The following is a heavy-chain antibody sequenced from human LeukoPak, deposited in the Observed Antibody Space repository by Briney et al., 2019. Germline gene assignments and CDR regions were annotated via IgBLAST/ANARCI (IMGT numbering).Heavy chain of an antibody. CDR2: INEDGSEK. CDR3: ARDRALYDSRRGYYYTEDDY. V-gene: IGHV3-7*01. D-gene: IGHD3-22*01. J-gene: IGHJ4*02. Sequence: GGSLRLSCAASGFTFSSYWMSWVRQAPGKGLEWVTNINEDGSEKYYVDSVKGRFTISRDNAKSSLYLQMNSLRVDDTAVYYCARDRALYDSRRGYYYTEDDYWGQGTLVTVSS. CDR1: GFTFSSYW.